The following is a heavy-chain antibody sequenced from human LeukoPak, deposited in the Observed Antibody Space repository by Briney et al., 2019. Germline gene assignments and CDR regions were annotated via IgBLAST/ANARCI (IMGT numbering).Heavy chain of an antibody. CDR3: ATSPGYDIWTGYHQDDY. D-gene: IGHD3-9*01. J-gene: IGHJ4*02. CDR2: INHSGST. CDR1: GGSFSGYY. Sequence: SETLSLTCAVYGGSFSGYYWSWIRQPPGKGLEWIGEINHSGSTNYNPSLKSRVTISVDTSKNQFSLKLSSVTAADTAVYYCATSPGYDIWTGYHQDDYWGQGTLVTVSS. V-gene: IGHV4-34*01.